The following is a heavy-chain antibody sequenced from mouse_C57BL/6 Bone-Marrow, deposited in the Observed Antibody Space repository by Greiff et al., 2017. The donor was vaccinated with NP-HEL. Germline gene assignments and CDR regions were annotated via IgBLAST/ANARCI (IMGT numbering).Heavy chain of an antibody. J-gene: IGHJ1*03. CDR2: IYPGSGST. D-gene: IGHD2-4*01. CDR3: ASIYYDYTGYFDV. Sequence: QVQLQQPGAELVKPGASVKMSCKASGYTFTSYWITWVKQRPGQGLEWIGDIYPGSGSTNYNERFKSKATLTVDTSSSTAYMQLSSLTSEDSAVYYCASIYYDYTGYFDVWGTGTTVTVSS. CDR1: GYTFTSYW. V-gene: IGHV1-55*01.